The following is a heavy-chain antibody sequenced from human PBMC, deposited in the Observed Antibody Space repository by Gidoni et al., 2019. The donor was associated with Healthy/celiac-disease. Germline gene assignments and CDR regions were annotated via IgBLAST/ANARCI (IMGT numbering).Heavy chain of an antibody. CDR1: GGSISSSSYY. CDR3: ARDRGELRPLPEWY. J-gene: IGHJ4*02. CDR2: IYYSGST. Sequence: QLQLQESGPGLVKPSETLSLACTVSGGSISSSSYYWGWIRQPPGKGLEWIGSIYYSGSTYYNPSLKSRVTISVDTSKNQFSLKLSSVTAADTAVYYCARDRGELRPLPEWYWGQGTLVTVSS. D-gene: IGHD1-7*01. V-gene: IGHV4-39*07.